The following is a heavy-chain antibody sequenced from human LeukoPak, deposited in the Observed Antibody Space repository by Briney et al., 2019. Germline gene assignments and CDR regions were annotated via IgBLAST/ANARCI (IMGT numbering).Heavy chain of an antibody. CDR1: GYTFTGYY. CDR2: INPNGGST. Sequence: ASVKVSCKASGYTFTGYYMHWVRQAPGQGLEWMGWINPNGGSTNYAQKFQGRVTLTRDTSISTAYMEVNSLESDDTAVYYCARENNSGWYRKAAFDYWGQGTLVTVTS. CDR3: ARENNSGWYRKAAFDY. V-gene: IGHV1-2*02. D-gene: IGHD6-19*01. J-gene: IGHJ4*02.